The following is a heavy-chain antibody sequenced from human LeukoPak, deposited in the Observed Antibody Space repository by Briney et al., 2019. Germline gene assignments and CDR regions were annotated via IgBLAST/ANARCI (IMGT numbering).Heavy chain of an antibody. Sequence: GGSLRLSCAASGFMFSKNAMHWVRQAPGKGLECVAFIRHDGTKKDYADSVKGRFTISRDNSNNTLTLQMNSLRADDTALYYCAKYPTRNNWNDVADYWGQGTLVTVSS. D-gene: IGHD1-1*01. CDR3: AKYPTRNNWNDVADY. CDR1: GFMFSKNA. CDR2: IRHDGTKK. V-gene: IGHV3-30*02. J-gene: IGHJ4*02.